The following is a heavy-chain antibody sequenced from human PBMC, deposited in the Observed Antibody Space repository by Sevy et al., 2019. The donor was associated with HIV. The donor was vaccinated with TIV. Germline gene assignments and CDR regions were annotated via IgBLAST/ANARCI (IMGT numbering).Heavy chain of an antibody. Sequence: SETLSLTCIVSGGSIGRNSYDWGWIRHSPGKGLEGIGSIFFSGRTNYATTLKSRVTISVDKSKNQLSLQMRSVTATDTALYYCARHGGLVDRGFDYWGQGTLVTVSS. D-gene: IGHD3-10*01. CDR3: ARHGGLVDRGFDY. CDR2: IFFSGRT. J-gene: IGHJ4*02. CDR1: GGSIGRNSYD. V-gene: IGHV4-39*01.